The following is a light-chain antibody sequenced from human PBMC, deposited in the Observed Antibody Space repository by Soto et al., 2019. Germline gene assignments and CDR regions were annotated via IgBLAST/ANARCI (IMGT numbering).Light chain of an antibody. CDR1: QSVSSSS. Sequence: EIVLTQSPGTLSLSPGETATLSCRASQSVSSSSLAWYQQKPGQAPRLLIYGASSRATGIPDRFRGSGSGTDFTLTISRLEPEDFAVYYCQQCGSSPSFGQGTRLEIK. CDR3: QQCGSSPS. CDR2: GAS. J-gene: IGKJ5*01. V-gene: IGKV3-20*01.